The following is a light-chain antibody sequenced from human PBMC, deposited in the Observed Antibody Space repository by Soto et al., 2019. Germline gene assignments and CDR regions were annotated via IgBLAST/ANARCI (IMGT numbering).Light chain of an antibody. V-gene: IGLV2-8*01. CDR3: TSYADSNSYV. CDR1: SSGVGGYNY. Sequence: QSVLTQPPSASGSPGQSVTISCTGTSSGVGGYNYVYWYQQHPGKAPKLMIYEVTKRPSGVPDRFSGSKSGNTASLTVSGLQAEDEADYYCTSYADSNSYVFGTGTKVTVL. J-gene: IGLJ1*01. CDR2: EVT.